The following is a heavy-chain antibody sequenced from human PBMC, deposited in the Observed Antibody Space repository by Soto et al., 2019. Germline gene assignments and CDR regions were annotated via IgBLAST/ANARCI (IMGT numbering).Heavy chain of an antibody. Sequence: GGSLRLSCAASGFTFSNYAMSWVRQAPGKGLDWVSSISGSGDSIDYADSVKGRFTISRDNSKNTMYLQMNGLRAEDTAVYYCALSLRGLAFDIWGQGTMVTVSS. CDR2: ISGSGDSI. V-gene: IGHV3-23*01. D-gene: IGHD3-16*01. CDR1: GFTFSNYA. CDR3: ALSLRGLAFDI. J-gene: IGHJ3*02.